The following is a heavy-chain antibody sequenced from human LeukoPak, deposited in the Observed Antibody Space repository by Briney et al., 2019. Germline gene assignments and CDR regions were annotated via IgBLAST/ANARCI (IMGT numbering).Heavy chain of an antibody. D-gene: IGHD3-10*01. CDR1: GFTFGSYA. J-gene: IGHJ4*02. CDR3: SKVGGSVSYYPNGIMDY. Sequence: PGGSLRLSCAASGFTFGSYAMTWVRQAPGKGLEWVSGISGSGAGTYYADSVKGRFTISRDNSKNTLHLQMNSLRAEDTAVYYCSKVGGSVSYYPNGIMDYCGQGTLVIVSS. CDR2: ISGSGAGT. V-gene: IGHV3-23*01.